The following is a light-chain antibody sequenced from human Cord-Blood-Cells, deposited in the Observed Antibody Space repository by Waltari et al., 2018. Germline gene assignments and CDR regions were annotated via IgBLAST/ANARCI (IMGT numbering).Light chain of an antibody. CDR1: QSVSSSY. CDR2: GAS. V-gene: IGKV3-20*01. J-gene: IGKJ1*01. Sequence: EIVLTQSPGTLSLSQGERATLSCSASQSVSSSYLAWYQQKPGQARRLLIYGASSRATGIPDRFSVSGDETDFTLTISRLEPDDCAVYYCQQYGSSWTFGQGTKVEIK. CDR3: QQYGSSWT.